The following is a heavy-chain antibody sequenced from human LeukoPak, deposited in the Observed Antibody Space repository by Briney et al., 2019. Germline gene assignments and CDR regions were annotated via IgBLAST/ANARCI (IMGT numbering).Heavy chain of an antibody. D-gene: IGHD4-17*01. J-gene: IGHJ4*02. CDR1: GGSISSSSYY. V-gene: IGHV4-39*07. CDR3: ARDDYGDYGGSFDY. Sequence: PSETLSLTCTVSGGSISSSSYYWGWVRQPPGKGLEWIGEIYHSGSTNYNPSLKSRVTISVDTSKNQFSLKLSSVTAADTAVYYCARDDYGDYGGSFDYWGQGTLVTVSS. CDR2: IYHSGST.